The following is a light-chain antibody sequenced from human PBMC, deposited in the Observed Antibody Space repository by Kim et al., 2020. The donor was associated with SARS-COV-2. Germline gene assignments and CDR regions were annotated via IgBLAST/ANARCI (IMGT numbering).Light chain of an antibody. V-gene: IGKV3-20*01. CDR3: QQYTTSPPAYT. CDR1: QSISSEF. Sequence: EIVLTQSPGTLSLSPGERATLSCRASQSISSEFLAWYQQISGQPPRLLIFGASNRAAGIPDRFSGGWSGTDFTLTITRLEPADSALYYCQQYTTSPPAYTFGQGTKLEI. J-gene: IGKJ2*01. CDR2: GAS.